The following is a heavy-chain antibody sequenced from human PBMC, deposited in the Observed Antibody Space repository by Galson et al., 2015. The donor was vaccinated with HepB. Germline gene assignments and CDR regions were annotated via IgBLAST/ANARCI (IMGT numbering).Heavy chain of an antibody. Sequence: LRLSCAASGFTVSSNYMSWVRQAPGQGLEWVSVIHSGGSTYYADSVKGRFTISRHNSKNTLYPQMNSLRAEDTAVYYWAIGSWLQFRPYGMDVWGQGTTVTVSS. CDR1: GFTVSSNY. CDR2: IHSGGST. CDR3: AIGSWLQFRPYGMDV. D-gene: IGHD5-24*01. V-gene: IGHV3-53*04. J-gene: IGHJ6*02.